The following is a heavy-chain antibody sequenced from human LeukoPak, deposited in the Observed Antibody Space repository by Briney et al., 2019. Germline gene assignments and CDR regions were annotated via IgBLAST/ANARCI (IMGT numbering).Heavy chain of an antibody. CDR3: ARGSNRVLRYFDWSLAGMDV. J-gene: IGHJ6*04. CDR1: GGSISSSYW. CDR2: IYHSGST. V-gene: IGHV4-4*02. Sequence: SETLSLTCAVSGGSISSSYWWSWVRQPPGKGLEWIGEIYHSGSTNYNPSLKSRVTISVDKSKNQFSLKLSSVTAADTAVYYCARGSNRVLRYFDWSLAGMDVWGKGTTVTVSS. D-gene: IGHD3-9*01.